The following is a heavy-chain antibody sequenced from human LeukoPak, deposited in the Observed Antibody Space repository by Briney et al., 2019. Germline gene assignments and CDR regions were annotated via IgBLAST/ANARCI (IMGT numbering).Heavy chain of an antibody. CDR3: AREPTNGNWFDP. V-gene: IGHV4-59*01. Sequence: PSETLSLTCTVSGDSISSYYWSWIRQPPGKGLKWIGYIYCCGSTNYNYNPSLKSRVTISVDTSKNQFSLKLSSVTAADTAMYYCAREPTNGNWFDPWGQGTLVTVSS. D-gene: IGHD1-1*01. J-gene: IGHJ5*02. CDR1: GDSISSYY. CDR2: IYCCGSTNY.